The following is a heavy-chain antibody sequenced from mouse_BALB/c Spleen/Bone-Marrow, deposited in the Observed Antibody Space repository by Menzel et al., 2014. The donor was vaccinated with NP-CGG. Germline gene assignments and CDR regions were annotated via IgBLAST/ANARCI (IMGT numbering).Heavy chain of an antibody. V-gene: IGHV1S81*02. Sequence: QVQLKDSGAELVKPGASVKLSCKASGYTFTRYWMHWVKRRPGQGLEWIGEINPSNGRTNYNEKFKSKATLTVDKSSNTAYMQLSSLTSEDSAVYYCARWLLQYFDVWGAGTTVTVSS. CDR1: GYTFTRYW. D-gene: IGHD2-3*01. CDR3: ARWLLQYFDV. J-gene: IGHJ1*01. CDR2: INPSNGRT.